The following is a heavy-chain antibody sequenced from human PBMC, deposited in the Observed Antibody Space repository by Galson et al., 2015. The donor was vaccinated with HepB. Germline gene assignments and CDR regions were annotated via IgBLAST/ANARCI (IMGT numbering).Heavy chain of an antibody. V-gene: IGHV3-48*04. CDR3: FFLRGHDLKPLDY. D-gene: IGHD3/OR15-3a*01. CDR1: TFIFSTYS. J-gene: IGHJ4*02. Sequence: SLRLSCAASTFIFSTYSMVWVRQAPGKGLEWVSYISSSSTTIYYADSVKGRFTISIDNAKNSLYLQMNSLRAEDTAVYYCFFLRGHDLKPLDYWGQGTLVTVSS. CDR2: ISSSSTTI.